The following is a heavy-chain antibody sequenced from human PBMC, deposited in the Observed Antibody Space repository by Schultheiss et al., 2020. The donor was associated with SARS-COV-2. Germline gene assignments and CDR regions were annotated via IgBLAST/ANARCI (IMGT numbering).Heavy chain of an antibody. J-gene: IGHJ5*02. D-gene: IGHD3-22*01. V-gene: IGHV1-2*02. CDR1: GYTFTGYY. Sequence: ASVKVSCKASGYTFTGYYMYWVRQAPGQGLEWMGWINPNSGGTNYAQKFQGRVTMTRDTSTSTAYMELRSLRSEDTAVYYCARGPRNYYDSSGYENWFDPWGQGTLVTVSS. CDR2: INPNSGGT. CDR3: ARGPRNYYDSSGYENWFDP.